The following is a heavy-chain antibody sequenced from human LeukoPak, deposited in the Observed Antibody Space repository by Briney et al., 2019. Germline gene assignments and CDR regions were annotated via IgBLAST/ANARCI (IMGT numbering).Heavy chain of an antibody. D-gene: IGHD3-3*01. V-gene: IGHV3-48*03. J-gene: IGHJ5*02. CDR2: ISSSGSTI. Sequence: GGSLRLSCAASGFTFSSYEMKWVRQAPGKGLEWVSYISSSGSTIYYADSVKGRLTISRDNAKNSLYLQMNSLRAEDTAVYYCAKFGVAGQAFDPWGQGTLVTVSS. CDR3: AKFGVAGQAFDP. CDR1: GFTFSSYE.